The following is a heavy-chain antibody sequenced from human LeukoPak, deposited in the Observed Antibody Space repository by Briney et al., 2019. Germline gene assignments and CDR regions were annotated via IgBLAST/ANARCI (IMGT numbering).Heavy chain of an antibody. Sequence: PSETLSLTCTVSGGSISSYYWSWIRQPPGKGLEWIGYIYYSGSTNYNPSLKSRVTISVDTSKNQFSLKLGSVTAADTAVYYCARLSKSGSVVPAAIWDGRFDYFDYWGQGTLVTVSS. D-gene: IGHD2-2*02. V-gene: IGHV4-59*08. CDR2: IYYSGST. J-gene: IGHJ4*02. CDR3: ARLSKSGSVVPAAIWDGRFDYFDY. CDR1: GGSISSYY.